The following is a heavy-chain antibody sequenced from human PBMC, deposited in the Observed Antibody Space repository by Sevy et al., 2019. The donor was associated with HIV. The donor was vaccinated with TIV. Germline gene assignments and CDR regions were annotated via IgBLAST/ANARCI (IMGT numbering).Heavy chain of an antibody. Sequence: ALVKVSCKTSGYTFTSYIISWVRQAPGQGLEWMGWISPLNGDTKYVQKFQGRVTMSIDTSTSTAYMDLRSLRSDDTAVYYCARGYCTGGSCSPGGFWGQGTLVTVSS. J-gene: IGHJ4*02. V-gene: IGHV1-18*01. D-gene: IGHD2-15*01. CDR3: ARGYCTGGSCSPGGF. CDR1: GYTFTSYI. CDR2: ISPLNGDT.